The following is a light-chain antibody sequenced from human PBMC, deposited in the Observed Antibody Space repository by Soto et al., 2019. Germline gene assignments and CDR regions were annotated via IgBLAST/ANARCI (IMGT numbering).Light chain of an antibody. V-gene: IGKV1-39*01. CDR2: AAS. J-gene: IGKJ2*01. CDR1: QTINSY. Sequence: DIQMTQSPSSLSASVGDRVTITCRAGQTINSYLNWYQQKPGKAPNLLIYAASTLQGGVSSRFSGSESGTDVTLTITSLQPEDSATYYCQQGYIAPYTFGQGTKLEIK. CDR3: QQGYIAPYT.